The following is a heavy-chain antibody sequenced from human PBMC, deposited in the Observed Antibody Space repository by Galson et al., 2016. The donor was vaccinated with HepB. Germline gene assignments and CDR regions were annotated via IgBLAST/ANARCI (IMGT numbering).Heavy chain of an antibody. Sequence: SLRLSCAASGFIFSSYEMNWVRQAPGKGLEWVSYLGSGGGPVFYADSVKGRFTISRDNAKNSLYLQMNSLRAEDTAVYYCASSYYDSSGFYSYWGQGTLVTVSS. J-gene: IGHJ4*02. D-gene: IGHD3-22*01. CDR1: GFIFSSYE. CDR3: ASSYYDSSGFYSY. V-gene: IGHV3-48*03. CDR2: LGSGGGPV.